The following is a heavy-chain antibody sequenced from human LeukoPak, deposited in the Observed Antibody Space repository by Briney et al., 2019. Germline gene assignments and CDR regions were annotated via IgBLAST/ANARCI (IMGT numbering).Heavy chain of an antibody. Sequence: PGGSLRLSCAASGFTFSTYSMNWVRQAPGKGLEWVSSISSGSSFIYYADSVKGRFTISRDNAKNSLFLQMNSLRAEDTAVYYCARGGMDTVYAFASWGQGPLVTVSS. V-gene: IGHV3-21*01. CDR2: ISSGSSFI. J-gene: IGHJ4*02. CDR1: GFTFSTYS. CDR3: ARGGMDTVYAFAS. D-gene: IGHD3-16*01.